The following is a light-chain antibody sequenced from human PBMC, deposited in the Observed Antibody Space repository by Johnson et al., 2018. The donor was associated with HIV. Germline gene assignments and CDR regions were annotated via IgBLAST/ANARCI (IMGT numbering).Light chain of an antibody. CDR3: GTWDISLRAYV. CDR1: SSNIGTNS. Sequence: QSVLTQPPSVSAAPGQKVTISCSGSSSNIGTNSVSWYQQLPGTAPRLLIYENNKRPSGIPDRFSGSKSGTSATLGITGLQTGDEADYYCGTWDISLRAYVFGTGTKVTVL. J-gene: IGLJ1*01. CDR2: ENN. V-gene: IGLV1-51*02.